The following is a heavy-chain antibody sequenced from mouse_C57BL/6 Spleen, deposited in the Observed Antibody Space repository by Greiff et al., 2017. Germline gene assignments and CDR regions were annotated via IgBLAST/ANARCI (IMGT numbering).Heavy chain of an antibody. CDR3: ARPRAYYSNFYYFDY. V-gene: IGHV1-18*01. CDR2: INPNNGGT. Sequence: EVQRVESGPELVKPGASVKIPCKASGYTFTDYNMDWVKQSHGKSLEWIGDINPNNGGTIYNQKFKGKATLTVDKSSSTAYMELRSLTSEDTAVYYCARPRAYYSNFYYFDYWGQGTTLTVSS. CDR1: GYTFTDYN. J-gene: IGHJ2*01. D-gene: IGHD2-5*01.